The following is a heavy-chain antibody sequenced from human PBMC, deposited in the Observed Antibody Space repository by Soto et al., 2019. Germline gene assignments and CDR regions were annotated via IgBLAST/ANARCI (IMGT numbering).Heavy chain of an antibody. CDR3: AREGNYHEF. Sequence: GSLRLACETSGFPFGIYTMNWVRQAPGKGLEWVSSISSSGTYIDYADSVEGRFAISRDDAKNSVFLEMTSLRVDDTAVYYCAREGNYHEFWGQGTLVTVSS. J-gene: IGHJ4*02. CDR1: GFPFGIYT. CDR2: ISSSGTYI. V-gene: IGHV3-21*01. D-gene: IGHD3-10*01.